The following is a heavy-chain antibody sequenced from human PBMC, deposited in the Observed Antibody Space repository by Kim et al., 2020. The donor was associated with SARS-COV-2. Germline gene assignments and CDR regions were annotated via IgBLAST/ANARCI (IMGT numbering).Heavy chain of an antibody. CDR1: GYTFTSYG. D-gene: IGHD1-26*01. Sequence: ASVKVSCKASGYTFTSYGISWVRQAPGQGLEWMGWISAYNGNTNYAQKLQGRVTMTTDTSTSTAYMELRSLRSDDTAVYYCARDRGWDETYYYGMDVWGQGTTVTVSS. CDR3: ARDRGWDETYYYGMDV. CDR2: ISAYNGNT. V-gene: IGHV1-18*04. J-gene: IGHJ6*02.